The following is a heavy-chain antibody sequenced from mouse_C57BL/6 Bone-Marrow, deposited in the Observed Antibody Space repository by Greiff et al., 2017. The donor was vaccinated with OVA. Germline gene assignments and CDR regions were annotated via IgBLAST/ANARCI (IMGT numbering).Heavy chain of an antibody. CDR1: GYTFTSYG. V-gene: IGHV1-81*01. CDR3: ARSHYGGFFAY. D-gene: IGHD1-1*02. Sequence: QVQLQQSGAELARPGASVKLSCKASGYTFTSYGISWVKQRTGKGLEWIGEIYPRSGNTYYNEKFKGKATLTADKSSSTADMELRSLTSDDSAVYFFARSHYGGFFAYWGQGTLVTVSA. CDR2: IYPRSGNT. J-gene: IGHJ3*01.